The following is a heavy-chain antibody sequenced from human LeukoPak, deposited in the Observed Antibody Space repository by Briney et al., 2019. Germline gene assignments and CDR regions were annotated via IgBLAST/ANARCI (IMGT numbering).Heavy chain of an antibody. D-gene: IGHD5-18*01. Sequence: EGSLRLSCAASGFTFSSYGMHWVRQAPGKGLEWVAFIRYDGSNKYYADSVKGRFTISRDNSKNTLYLQMNSLRAEDTAVYYCAKEDSYGYPYYYYYYMDVWGKGTTVTVSS. V-gene: IGHV3-30*02. J-gene: IGHJ6*03. CDR1: GFTFSSYG. CDR3: AKEDSYGYPYYYYYYMDV. CDR2: IRYDGSNK.